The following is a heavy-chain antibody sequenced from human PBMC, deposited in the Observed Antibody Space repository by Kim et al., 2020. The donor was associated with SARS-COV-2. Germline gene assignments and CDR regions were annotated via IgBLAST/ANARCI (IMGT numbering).Heavy chain of an antibody. CDR2: INHSGST. CDR3: AIQGYCSSTSCGGNWFDP. Sequence: SETLSLTCAVYGGSFSGYYWSWIRQPPGKGLEWIGEINHSGSTNYNPSLKSRVTISVDTSKNQFSLKLSSVTAADTAVYYCAIQGYCSSTSCGGNWFDPWGQGTLVTVSS. CDR1: GGSFSGYY. V-gene: IGHV4-34*01. D-gene: IGHD2-2*01. J-gene: IGHJ5*02.